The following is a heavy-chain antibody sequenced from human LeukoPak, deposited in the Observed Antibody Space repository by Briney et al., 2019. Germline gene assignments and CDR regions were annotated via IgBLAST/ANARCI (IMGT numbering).Heavy chain of an antibody. D-gene: IGHD5-18*01. CDR1: GFTFSSYA. V-gene: IGHV3-23*01. CDR2: ISGSGGST. Sequence: GGSLRLSCAASGFTFSSYAMSRVRQAPGKGLEWVSAISGSGGSTYYADSVKGRFTISRDNSKNTLYLQMNSLRAEDTAVYYRAKDWGYSYGLGPYDYWGQGTLVTVSS. J-gene: IGHJ4*02. CDR3: AKDWGYSYGLGPYDY.